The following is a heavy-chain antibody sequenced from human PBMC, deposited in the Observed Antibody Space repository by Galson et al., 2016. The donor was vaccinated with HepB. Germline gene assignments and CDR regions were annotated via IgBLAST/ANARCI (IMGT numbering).Heavy chain of an antibody. D-gene: IGHD2-15*01. CDR2: IYYSGTT. CDR3: ARMDSTSAAQAFDH. Sequence: ETLSLTCAVSGASISPSNWWSWIRQPPGKGLEWIGTIYYSGTTYYNPSLKSGVTISVDTSTNQFSLKLRSVTAADTAGNYCARMDSTSAAQAFDHWGQGTLVAVSS. CDR1: GASISPSNW. V-gene: IGHV4-39*01. J-gene: IGHJ4*02.